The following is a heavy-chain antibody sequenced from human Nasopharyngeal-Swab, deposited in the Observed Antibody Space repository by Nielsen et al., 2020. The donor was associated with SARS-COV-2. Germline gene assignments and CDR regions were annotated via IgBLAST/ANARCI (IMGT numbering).Heavy chain of an antibody. Sequence: GGSLRLSCAASGFTFRDSAVHWVRQASGKGLEWVGRVRSKANNYATAYAASVKGRFTISRDDSKNTAYLQMNSLKTEDTAVYYCTRCGGSCYAGRDYWGQGTLVTVSS. CDR3: TRCGGSCYAGRDY. V-gene: IGHV3-73*01. D-gene: IGHD2-15*01. CDR2: VRSKANNYAT. CDR1: GFTFRDSA. J-gene: IGHJ4*02.